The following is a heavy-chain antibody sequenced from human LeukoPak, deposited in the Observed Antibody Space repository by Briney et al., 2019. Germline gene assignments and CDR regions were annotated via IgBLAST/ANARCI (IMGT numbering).Heavy chain of an antibody. CDR3: AKGDPTPPLLITFGGVIAPFDY. Sequence: GGSLRLSCAASGFTFSSYAMSWVRQAPGKGLEWVSAISGSGGSTYYADSVKGRFTISRDNSKNTLYLQMNSLRAEDTAVYYCAKGDPTPPLLITFGGVIAPFDYWGQGTLVTVSS. D-gene: IGHD3-16*02. J-gene: IGHJ4*02. CDR1: GFTFSSYA. CDR2: ISGSGGST. V-gene: IGHV3-23*01.